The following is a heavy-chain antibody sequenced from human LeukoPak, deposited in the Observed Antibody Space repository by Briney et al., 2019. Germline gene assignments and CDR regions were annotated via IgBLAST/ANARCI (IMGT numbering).Heavy chain of an antibody. V-gene: IGHV3-23*01. CDR2: ISGGGGST. CDR3: AIIAVADIDY. J-gene: IGHJ4*02. Sequence: PGGSLRLSCAASGFTFSSYAMSWVRQAPGKGLKWVSSISGGGGSTYYADSVKGRFTISRDNSKNTLYLQINSLRAEDTAVYYCAIIAVADIDYWGQGTLVTVSS. CDR1: GFTFSSYA. D-gene: IGHD6-19*01.